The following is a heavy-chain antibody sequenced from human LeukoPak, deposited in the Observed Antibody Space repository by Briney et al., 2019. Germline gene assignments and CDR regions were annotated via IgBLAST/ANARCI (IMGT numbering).Heavy chain of an antibody. J-gene: IGHJ6*02. CDR3: ARDLRYYGMDV. CDR1: IDSIKNYY. Sequence: SETLSLTCTVSIDSIKNYYWSWIRQPPGKGLEWIGYIYYSGSTNGNPSLKSRVTISVDTSKSQFSLKLSSVTAADTAVYYCARDLRYYGMDVWGQGTTVTVSS. CDR2: IYYSGST. V-gene: IGHV4-59*01.